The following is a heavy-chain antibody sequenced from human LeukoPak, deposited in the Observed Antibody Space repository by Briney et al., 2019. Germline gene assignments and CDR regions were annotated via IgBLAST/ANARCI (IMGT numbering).Heavy chain of an antibody. D-gene: IGHD2-21*01. CDR2: IYYSGST. CDR3: ARVNSGLGAFDI. CDR1: GGSISSYY. Sequence: SETLSLTCTVSGGSISSYYWSWIRQPPGKGLEWIGYIYYSGSTNYNPSLKSRVTISVDTSKNQFSLKLSSVTAADTAVYYCARVNSGLGAFDIWGQGTMVTVSS. J-gene: IGHJ3*02. V-gene: IGHV4-59*01.